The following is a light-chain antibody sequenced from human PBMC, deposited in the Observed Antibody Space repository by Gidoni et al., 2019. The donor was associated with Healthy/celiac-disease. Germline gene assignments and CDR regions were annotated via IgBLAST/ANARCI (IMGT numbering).Light chain of an antibody. CDR1: SSDVGSYNL. CDR3: CSYAGSSTLVV. J-gene: IGLJ2*01. V-gene: IGLV2-23*02. CDR2: EVS. Sequence: QSALTQPASVSGSPGQSITISCTGTSSDVGSYNLVSWYQQQPGKAPKRMVYEVSKRPSGVSNRFSGSKSGNTASLTISGLQAEDEADYYCCSYAGSSTLVVFGGGTKLTVL.